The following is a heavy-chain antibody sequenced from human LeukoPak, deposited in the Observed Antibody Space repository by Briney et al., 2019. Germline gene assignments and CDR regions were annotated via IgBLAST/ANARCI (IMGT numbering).Heavy chain of an antibody. J-gene: IGHJ4*02. V-gene: IGHV4-30-2*01. CDR1: GGSISSGGYY. Sequence: SETLSLTCTVSGGSISSGGYYWSWIRQPPGKGLEWIGYIYHSGSTYYNPSLKSRVTISVDRSKNQFSLKLSSVTAADTAVYYCARDYSNHGALLWGQGTLVTVSS. CDR2: IYHSGST. CDR3: ARDYSNHGALL. D-gene: IGHD4-11*01.